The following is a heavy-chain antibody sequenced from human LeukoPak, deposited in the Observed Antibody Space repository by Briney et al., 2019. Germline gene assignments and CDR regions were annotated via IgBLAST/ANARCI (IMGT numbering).Heavy chain of an antibody. D-gene: IGHD1-26*01. CDR2: IYYSGST. CDR3: ARESGSYPNDFDY. Sequence: PSETLSLTCTVSGGSISSSSYYWGWIRQPPGKGLEWIGSIYYSGSTYYNPSLKSRVTISVDTSKNQFSLKLSSVTAADTAVYYCARESGSYPNDFDYWGQGTLVTVSS. J-gene: IGHJ4*02. V-gene: IGHV4-39*07. CDR1: GGSISSSSYY.